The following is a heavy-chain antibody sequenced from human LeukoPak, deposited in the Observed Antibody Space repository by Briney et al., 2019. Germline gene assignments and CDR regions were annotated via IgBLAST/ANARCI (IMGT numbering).Heavy chain of an antibody. J-gene: IGHJ4*02. CDR3: ARVGLAVAGDPFDY. Sequence: GGSLRLSCAASGFTFSSYGMHWVRQAPGKGLERVAVISYDGSNKYYADSVKGRFTISRDNSKNTLYLQMNSLRAEDTAVYYCARVGLAVAGDPFDYWGQGTLVTVSS. CDR2: ISYDGSNK. D-gene: IGHD6-19*01. V-gene: IGHV3-30*03. CDR1: GFTFSSYG.